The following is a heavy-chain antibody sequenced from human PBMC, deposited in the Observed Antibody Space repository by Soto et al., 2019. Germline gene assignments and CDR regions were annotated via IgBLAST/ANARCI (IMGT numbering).Heavy chain of an antibody. CDR3: ARGGGGYTFGAVY. CDR1: GGGNLRDYR. J-gene: IGHJ4*02. Sequence: ASVKVSCKAAGGGNLRDYRTTWVRQAPGQGLEWMGGIIPKLGSANYAQNFQGRVTITAEESTNTVYMELRSLRSEDTAVYYCARGGGGYTFGAVYWGQGTPVTVSS. D-gene: IGHD5-12*01. CDR2: IIPKLGSA. V-gene: IGHV1-69*01.